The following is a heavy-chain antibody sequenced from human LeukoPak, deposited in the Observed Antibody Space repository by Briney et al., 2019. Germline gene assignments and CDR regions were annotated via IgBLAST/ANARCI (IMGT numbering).Heavy chain of an antibody. V-gene: IGHV3-21*01. CDR2: ISSSSSYI. D-gene: IGHD2-2*01. J-gene: IGHJ4*02. CDR1: GFTFSRHW. Sequence: GGSLRLSCTASGFTFSRHWISWVRQTPGKGLEWVSSISSSSSYIYYADSVKGRFTISRDNAKNSLYLQMNSLRAEDTAVYYCARDKLNLGYCSSTSCYPDYWGQGTLVTVSS. CDR3: ARDKLNLGYCSSTSCYPDY.